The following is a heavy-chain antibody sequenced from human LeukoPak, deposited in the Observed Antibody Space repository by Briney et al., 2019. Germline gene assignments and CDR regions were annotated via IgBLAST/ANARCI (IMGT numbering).Heavy chain of an antibody. J-gene: IGHJ5*02. Sequence: GGSLRLSCAASGCTFSSYSMNWVRQAPGKGLEWVSSISSSSSYIYYADSVKGRFTISRDNAKNSLYLQMNSLRAEDTAVYYCARDASSSGGYSFDPWGQGTLVTVSS. V-gene: IGHV3-21*01. CDR2: ISSSSSYI. CDR1: GCTFSSYS. D-gene: IGHD5-18*01. CDR3: ARDASSSGGYSFDP.